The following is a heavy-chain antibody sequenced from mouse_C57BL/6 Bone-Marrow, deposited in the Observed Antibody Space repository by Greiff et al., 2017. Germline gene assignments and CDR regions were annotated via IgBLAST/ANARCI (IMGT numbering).Heavy chain of an antibody. D-gene: IGHD2-1*01. CDR1: GFTFSDYG. V-gene: IGHV5-17*01. J-gene: IGHJ2*01. CDR3: ARLGNYRDY. Sequence: EVKVVESGGGLVKPGGSLKLSCAASGFTFSDYGMHWVRQAPEKGLEWVAYISSGSSTIYYADTVKGRFTISRDNAKNTLFMQMTSLRSEDTALYYCARLGNYRDYWGQGTTLTVSS. CDR2: ISSGSSTI.